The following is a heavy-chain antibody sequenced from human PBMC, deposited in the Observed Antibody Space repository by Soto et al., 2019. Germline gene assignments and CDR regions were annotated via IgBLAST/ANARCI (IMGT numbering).Heavy chain of an antibody. CDR1: GYSFTSYW. CDR2: IYPGDSDT. V-gene: IGHV5-51*01. D-gene: IGHD2-2*01. CDR3: ARRDIVVVPAASKGGEYYYYYYMDV. Sequence: GESLKISCKGSGYSFTSYWIGWVRQMPGKGLEWMGIIYPGDSDTRYSPSFQGQVTISADKSISTAYLQWSSLKASDTAMYYCARRDIVVVPAASKGGEYYYYYYMDVWGKGTTVTVSS. J-gene: IGHJ6*03.